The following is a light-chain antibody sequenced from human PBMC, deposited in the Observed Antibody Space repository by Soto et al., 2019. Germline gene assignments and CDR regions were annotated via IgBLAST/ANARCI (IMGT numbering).Light chain of an antibody. CDR2: GAS. V-gene: IGKV3-15*01. J-gene: IGKJ1*01. Sequence: EIVKARYTATLAVTPEERASLFSRDSQSVSSNLAWYQRKPGQAPRLLIYGASYRATGNPARFSVILSGTEFTLSISGLQSEDFSVYSCQQYNDWPWTFVQGTKVDIK. CDR3: QQYNDWPWT. CDR1: QSVSSN.